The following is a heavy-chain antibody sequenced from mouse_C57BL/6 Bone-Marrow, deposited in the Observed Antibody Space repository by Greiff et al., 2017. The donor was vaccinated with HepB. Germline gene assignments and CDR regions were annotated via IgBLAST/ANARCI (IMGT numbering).Heavy chain of an antibody. CDR1: GFTFTDYY. Sequence: EVQGVESGGGLVQPGGSLSLSCAASGFTFTDYYMSWVRQPPGKALEWLGFIRNKANGYTTEYSASVKGRFTISRDNSQSILYLQMNALRAEDSATYYCAKYTYGNSQDYWGQGTSVTVSS. D-gene: IGHD2-1*01. V-gene: IGHV7-3*01. CDR3: AKYTYGNSQDY. CDR2: IRNKANGYTT. J-gene: IGHJ4*01.